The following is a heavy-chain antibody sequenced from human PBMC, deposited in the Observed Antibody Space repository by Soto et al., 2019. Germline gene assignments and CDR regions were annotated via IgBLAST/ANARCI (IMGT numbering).Heavy chain of an antibody. CDR2: ISYDGSNK. D-gene: IGHD6-6*01. CDR3: ARAYYISSWSYFDY. CDR1: GFTFSSYA. Sequence: SLTLSCAASGFTFSSYAMHWVRQAPGKGLEWVAVISYDGSNKYYADSVKGRFTISRDNSKNTLYLQMNSLRAEDTAVYYCARAYYISSWSYFDYWGQGTLVTVSS. J-gene: IGHJ4*02. V-gene: IGHV3-30-3*01.